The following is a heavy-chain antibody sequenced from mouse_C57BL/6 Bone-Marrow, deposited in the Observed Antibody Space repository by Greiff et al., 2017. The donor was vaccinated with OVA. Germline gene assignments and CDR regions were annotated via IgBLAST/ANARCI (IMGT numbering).Heavy chain of an antibody. V-gene: IGHV1-81*01. Sequence: VQLQQSGAELARPGASVKLSCKASGYTFTSYGISWVKQRTGQGLEWIGEIYPRSGNTYYNEKFKGKATLTADKSSSTAYMELRSLTSEDSAVYFCARSLYYGNYGAWFAYWGQGTLVTVSA. CDR2: IYPRSGNT. J-gene: IGHJ3*01. D-gene: IGHD2-1*01. CDR3: ARSLYYGNYGAWFAY. CDR1: GYTFTSYG.